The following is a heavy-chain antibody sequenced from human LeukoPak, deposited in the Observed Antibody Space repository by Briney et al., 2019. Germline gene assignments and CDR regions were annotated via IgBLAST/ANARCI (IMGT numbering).Heavy chain of an antibody. Sequence: GGSLRLSCAASGFTFSSYAMHWVRQAPGKGLEWVAVISYDGSNKYYADSVKGRFTISRDNSKNTLHLQMNSLRAEDTAVYYCASPPIAVGSYWGQGTLVTVSS. J-gene: IGHJ4*02. CDR3: ASPPIAVGSY. D-gene: IGHD6-19*01. CDR2: ISYDGSNK. V-gene: IGHV3-30-3*01. CDR1: GFTFSSYA.